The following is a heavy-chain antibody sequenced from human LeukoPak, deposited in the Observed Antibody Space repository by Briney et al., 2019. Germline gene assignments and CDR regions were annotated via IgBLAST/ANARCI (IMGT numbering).Heavy chain of an antibody. CDR1: GFTFSSYG. CDR2: IKSDGITT. CDR3: ARDASNWYYFDY. Sequence: GGSLRLSCAASGFTFSSYGMHWVRQAPGKGLEWVSRIKSDGITTNYADSVKGRFTISRDNAKNTLYLQVNSLRAEDTAVYYCARDASNWYYFDYWGQGALVTVSS. J-gene: IGHJ4*02. D-gene: IGHD6-13*01. V-gene: IGHV3-74*01.